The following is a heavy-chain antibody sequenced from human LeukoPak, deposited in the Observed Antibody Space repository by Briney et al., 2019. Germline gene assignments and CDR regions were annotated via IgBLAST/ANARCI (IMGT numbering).Heavy chain of an antibody. Sequence: GGSLRLSCAASGFTVRSNYMSWVHQAPGKGLEWVSVIYRGGTTYYADSVKGRFTISRDNSKNTLYLQMNSLRAEDTAVYYCARDSSGYHFDDWGQGTLVTVSS. CDR2: IYRGGTT. CDR3: ARDSSGYHFDD. V-gene: IGHV3-66*01. J-gene: IGHJ4*02. D-gene: IGHD3-22*01. CDR1: GFTVRSNY.